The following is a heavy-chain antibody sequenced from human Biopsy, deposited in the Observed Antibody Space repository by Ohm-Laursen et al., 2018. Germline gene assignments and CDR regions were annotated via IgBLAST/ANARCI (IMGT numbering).Heavy chain of an antibody. V-gene: IGHV3-11*01. CDR3: ARDLTWGSYFDS. CDR1: GFTFSDYY. J-gene: IGHJ4*02. Sequence: SLRLSCAASGFTFSDYYMSWIRQAPGRGLEWVSHISGIGDTTYYADSVKGRFTISRDNSKNSLYLQMNSLRAEETAVYYCARDLTWGSYFDSWGQGSLVTVSS. D-gene: IGHD3-16*01. CDR2: ISGIGDTT.